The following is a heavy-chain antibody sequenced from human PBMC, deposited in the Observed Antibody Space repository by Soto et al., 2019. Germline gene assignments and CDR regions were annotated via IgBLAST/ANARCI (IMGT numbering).Heavy chain of an antibody. CDR2: IIPIFGTP. CDR3: SGGVWSGYSEYYYGMDV. V-gene: IGHV1-69*13. J-gene: IGHJ6*02. D-gene: IGHD3-3*01. CDR1: GGTFISYS. Sequence: ASVKVSCKVFGGTFISYSFSWVLQAPGQGPEWMGGIIPIFGTPNYAQNFQGIVTITADGATSTAYMELISLRSGDTALYYGSGGVWSGYSEYYYGMDVWGQGNRVTVSS.